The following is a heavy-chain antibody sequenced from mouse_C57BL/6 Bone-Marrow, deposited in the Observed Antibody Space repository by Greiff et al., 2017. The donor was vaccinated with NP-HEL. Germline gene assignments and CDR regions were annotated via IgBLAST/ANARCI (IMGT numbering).Heavy chain of an antibody. J-gene: IGHJ4*01. CDR2: ISSGGSYT. CDR1: GFTFSSYG. V-gene: IGHV5-6*01. CDR3: ARLGPAMDY. Sequence: EVQLVESGGDLVKPGGSLKLSCAASGFTFSSYGMSWVRQTPDKRLEWVATISSGGSYTYYPDSVKGRFTISRDNAKNTLYLQMSSLKSEDTAMYYCARLGPAMDYWGQGTAVTVSS.